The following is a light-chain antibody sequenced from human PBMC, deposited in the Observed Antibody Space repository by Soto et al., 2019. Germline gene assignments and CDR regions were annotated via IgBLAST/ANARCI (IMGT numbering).Light chain of an antibody. Sequence: EIVLTQSPAPLSLFAGERATLSCRASEGISTSLAWYQQKPGQAPRLLIYGASTRDTGIPARFSGSGSGTEFTLTINSLHSEDFALYYCQQYNNWPWTFGQGTKVDI. V-gene: IGKV3-15*01. CDR1: EGISTS. CDR2: GAS. J-gene: IGKJ1*01. CDR3: QQYNNWPWT.